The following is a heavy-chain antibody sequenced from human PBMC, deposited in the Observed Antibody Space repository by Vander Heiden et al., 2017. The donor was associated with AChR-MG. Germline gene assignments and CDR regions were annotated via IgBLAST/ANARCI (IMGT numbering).Heavy chain of an antibody. D-gene: IGHD4-17*01. CDR3: ARGRLTMLTTMAFDT. J-gene: IGHJ3*02. Sequence: EVNLLESGGGLVHRGGSLRLSCVTSGFTFPTKALTWVRQAPGKGLEWVSGISGGGDDTHYTDSVKGRFTISRDNSKNTLYLQMNSLRAEDTAVYYCARGRLTMLTTMAFDTWGQGTMVTVSS. CDR2: ISGGGDDT. CDR1: GFTFPTKA. V-gene: IGHV3-23*01.